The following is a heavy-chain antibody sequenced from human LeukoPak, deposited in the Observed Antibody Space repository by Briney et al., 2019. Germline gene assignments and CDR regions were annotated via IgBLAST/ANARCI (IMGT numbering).Heavy chain of an antibody. D-gene: IGHD6-25*01. CDR1: GFTFSGYA. J-gene: IGHJ4*02. CDR3: ARDLRRIAAYYFDY. V-gene: IGHV3-30*03. CDR2: ISSDGRGK. Sequence: GGSLRLSCAASGFTFSGYAIHWVRQAPGKGLEWVAVISSDGRGKHHADSVKGRFTISRDNSKNTLYLQTNSLRADDTAVYYCARDLRRIAAYYFDYWGRGTLVTVSS.